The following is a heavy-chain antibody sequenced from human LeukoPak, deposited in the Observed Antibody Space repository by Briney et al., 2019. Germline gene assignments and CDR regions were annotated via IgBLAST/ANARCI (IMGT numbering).Heavy chain of an antibody. V-gene: IGHV4-34*01. CDR3: ARVWSRTYDFWSGYPNHMDV. Sequence: SSETLSLTCAVYGGSFSGYYWSWIRQPPGEGLEWIGEINHSGSTNYNPSLKSRVTISVDTSKNQFPLKLSSVTAADTAVYYCARVWSRTYDFWSGYPNHMDVWGKGTTVTVSS. D-gene: IGHD3-3*01. J-gene: IGHJ6*03. CDR1: GGSFSGYY. CDR2: INHSGST.